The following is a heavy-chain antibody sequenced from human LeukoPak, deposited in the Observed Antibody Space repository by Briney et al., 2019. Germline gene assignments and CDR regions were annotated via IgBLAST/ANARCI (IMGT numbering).Heavy chain of an antibody. Sequence: SETLSLTCTVSGDSISNYYWSWIRQSPGKGLEWLGYMYNRGSTIYNPSLKSRVTISTDTSKNQFSLGLTSVTAADTAVYYCARAEKAVTGTLDSWGQGTLITVSS. CDR2: MYNRGST. CDR1: GDSISNYY. V-gene: IGHV4-59*01. J-gene: IGHJ4*02. D-gene: IGHD6-19*01. CDR3: ARAEKAVTGTLDS.